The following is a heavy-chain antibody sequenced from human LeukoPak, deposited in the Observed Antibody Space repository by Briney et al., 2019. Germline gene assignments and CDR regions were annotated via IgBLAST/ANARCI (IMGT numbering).Heavy chain of an antibody. Sequence: ASVKVSCKASGYTFTGYYMHWVRQAPGQGLEWMGWINPNSGGTNYAQKFQGRVTMTRDTSISTAYMELSSLRSDDTAVYYCARGSRIRDGYNFNYWGQGTLVTVSS. CDR2: INPNSGGT. D-gene: IGHD5-24*01. V-gene: IGHV1-2*02. J-gene: IGHJ4*02. CDR3: ARGSRIRDGYNFNY. CDR1: GYTFTGYY.